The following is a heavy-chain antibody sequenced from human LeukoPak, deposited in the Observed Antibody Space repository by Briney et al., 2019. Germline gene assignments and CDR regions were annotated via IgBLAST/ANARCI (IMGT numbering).Heavy chain of an antibody. D-gene: IGHD3-3*01. CDR3: ASANYDFSDY. V-gene: IGHV1-69*04. Sequence: GASVKVSCKASGGTFSSYAISWVRQAPGQGLEWMGRIIPILGIANYAQKFQGRVTITADESTSTAYMELSSLRSEDTAVYYCASANYDFSDYWGQGTLVTVSS. J-gene: IGHJ4*02. CDR2: IIPILGIA. CDR1: GGTFSSYA.